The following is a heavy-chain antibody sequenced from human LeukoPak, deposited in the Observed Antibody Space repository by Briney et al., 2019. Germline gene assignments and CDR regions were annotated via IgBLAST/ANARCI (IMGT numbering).Heavy chain of an antibody. CDR1: GFPFSTLG. V-gene: IGHV3-64D*06. CDR2: IGSDGDGT. D-gene: IGHD1-14*01. Sequence: GGSLRLSCSASGFPFSTLGMHWVRQAPGKGLEHVSTIGSDGDGTYYADSVKDRFIISRGNSKNAVYLQMSSLRPEDTAVYYCVSPVFINFWGQGTLVTVSS. J-gene: IGHJ4*01. CDR3: VSPVFINF.